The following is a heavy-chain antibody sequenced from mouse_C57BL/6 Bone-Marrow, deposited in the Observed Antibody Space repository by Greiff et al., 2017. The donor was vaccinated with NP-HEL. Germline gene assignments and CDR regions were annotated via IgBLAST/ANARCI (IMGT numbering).Heavy chain of an antibody. J-gene: IGHJ1*03. CDR3: ARDNWDREYFDV. Sequence: EVKLQESGPGLVKPSQSLSLTCSVTGYSITSGYYWNWIRQFPGNKLEWMGYISYDGSNNYNPSLKNRISITRDTSKNQFFLKLNSVTTEDTATYYCARDNWDREYFDVWGTGTTVTVSS. CDR1: GYSITSGYY. D-gene: IGHD4-1*01. V-gene: IGHV3-6*01. CDR2: ISYDGSN.